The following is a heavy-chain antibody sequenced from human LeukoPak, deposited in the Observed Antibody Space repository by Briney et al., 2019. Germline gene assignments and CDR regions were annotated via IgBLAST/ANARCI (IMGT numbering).Heavy chain of an antibody. CDR2: MNPNNGAT. CDR1: GYSFTGSY. Sequence: ASVKVSCKASGYSFTGSYLHWLRQAPGQGLEWMGWMNPNNGATKYAQNFQGRVTIARDTSISTVYLDLSNLRFDDTAVYYCARGGTVTTGRSFDPWGQGTLVIVSS. D-gene: IGHD4-17*01. V-gene: IGHV1-2*02. J-gene: IGHJ5*02. CDR3: ARGGTVTTGRSFDP.